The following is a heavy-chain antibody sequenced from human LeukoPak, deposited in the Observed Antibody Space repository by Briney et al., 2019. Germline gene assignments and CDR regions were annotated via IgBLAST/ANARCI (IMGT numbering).Heavy chain of an antibody. D-gene: IGHD3-22*01. Sequence: GGSLRLSCEASGFTLSNYDMYWIRQAPGKGLECVSAISGSGGSTYYADSVKGRFTISRDNSKNTLYLQMNSLRAEDTAVYYCAKDRYYDSSGDYDYWGQGTLVTVSS. V-gene: IGHV3-23*01. CDR3: AKDRYYDSSGDYDY. CDR2: ISGSGGST. J-gene: IGHJ4*02. CDR1: GFTLSNYD.